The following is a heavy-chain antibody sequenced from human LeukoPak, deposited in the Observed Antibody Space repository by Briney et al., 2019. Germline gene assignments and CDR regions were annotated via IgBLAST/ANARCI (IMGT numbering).Heavy chain of an antibody. Sequence: PSETLSLTCSVSGGSISSSSYYWGWIRQPPGKGLEWIGTIYYTGSTYYNPSLKSRVTISVDTSKNHFSLKLSSVTAADTAVYYCARVLVPAAIDFDYWGQGTLVTVSS. CDR1: GGSISSSSYY. D-gene: IGHD2-2*02. V-gene: IGHV4-39*07. CDR3: ARVLVPAAIDFDY. CDR2: IYYTGST. J-gene: IGHJ4*02.